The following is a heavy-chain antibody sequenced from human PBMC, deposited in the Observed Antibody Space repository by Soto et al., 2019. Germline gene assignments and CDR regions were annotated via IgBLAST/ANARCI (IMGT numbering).Heavy chain of an antibody. CDR2: ISYDGSDE. Sequence: QVQLVESGGGVVQPGRSLRLSCAASGFTFTNYGMHWVRQAPGKGLEWVGFISYDGSDERYADSVSGRFTISRDHSKNTVNVQVNSLRVDATAVYSCARVEFGGSSGYAFDIWGQGTMVTVSS. V-gene: IGHV3-30*04. J-gene: IGHJ3*02. D-gene: IGHD2-15*01. CDR1: GFTFTNYG. CDR3: ARVEFGGSSGYAFDI.